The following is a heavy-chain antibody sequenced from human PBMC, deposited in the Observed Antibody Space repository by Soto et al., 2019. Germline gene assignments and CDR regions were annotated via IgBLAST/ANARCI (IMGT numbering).Heavy chain of an antibody. CDR3: ARSTGVPAAPRTPYGMDV. J-gene: IGHJ6*02. D-gene: IGHD2-2*01. V-gene: IGHV4-30-4*01. CDR2: IYYSGST. Sequence: QVQLQESGPGLVKPSQTLSLTCTVSGGSISSGDYYWSWIRQPPGKGLEWIGYIYYSGSTYYNPSLKSGVTISVDTSKNQFSLKLSSVTAADTAVYYCARSTGVPAAPRTPYGMDVWGQGTTVTVSS. CDR1: GGSISSGDYY.